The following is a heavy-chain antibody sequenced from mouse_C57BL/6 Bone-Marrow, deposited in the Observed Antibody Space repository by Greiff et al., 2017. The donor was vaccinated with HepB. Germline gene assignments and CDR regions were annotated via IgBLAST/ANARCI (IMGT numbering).Heavy chain of an antibody. J-gene: IGHJ3*01. CDR3: ARENSPYYYGSSAY. CDR1: GYSFTDYN. V-gene: IGHV1-39*01. CDR2: INPNYGTT. D-gene: IGHD1-1*01. Sequence: EVQLQQSGPELVKPGASVKISCKASGYSFTDYNMNWVKQSNGKSLEWIGVINPNYGTTSYNEKFKGKATLTADKSSSTAYMELRSLTSEDSAVYFCARENSPYYYGSSAYWGQGTLVTVSA.